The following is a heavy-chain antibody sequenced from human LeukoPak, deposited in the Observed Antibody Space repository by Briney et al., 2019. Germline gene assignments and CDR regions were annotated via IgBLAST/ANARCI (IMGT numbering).Heavy chain of an antibody. D-gene: IGHD2-2*01. CDR1: GYTLTELS. CDR3: ATGPNTSFEYGSFDY. CDR2: FDPEDGET. Sequence: ASAKVSCKVSGYTLTELSMHWVRQAPGKGLEWMGGFDPEDGETIYAQKFQGRVTMTEDTSTDTAYMELSSLRSEDTAVYYCATGPNTSFEYGSFDYWGQGTLVTVSS. J-gene: IGHJ4*02. V-gene: IGHV1-24*01.